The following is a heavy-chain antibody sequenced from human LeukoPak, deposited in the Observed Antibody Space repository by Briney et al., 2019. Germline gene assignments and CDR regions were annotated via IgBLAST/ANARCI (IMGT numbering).Heavy chain of an antibody. CDR3: ATARPHRGFDI. Sequence: GESLKISCKSSGYSFTSYWIGWVRQMPGKGLEWMGIISFGDSDSRYSPSFQGQVTISVDKSINTAYLQWSSLKASDTAMYYCATARPHRGFDIWGQGTMVTVSS. CDR2: ISFGDSDS. J-gene: IGHJ3*02. CDR1: GYSFTSYW. V-gene: IGHV5-51*01.